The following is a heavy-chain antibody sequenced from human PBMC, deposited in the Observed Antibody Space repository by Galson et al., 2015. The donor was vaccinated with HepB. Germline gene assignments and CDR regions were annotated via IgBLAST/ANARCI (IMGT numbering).Heavy chain of an antibody. Sequence: SLRLSCAASGFTFSAYGMHWVRQAPGKGLEWVAIIWYDGSNKLYADSVKGRFTISRDNSKNTLYLQMDSLRGEDTAVYYCARAVNHYDSSGYYPDYWGRGTLVTVSS. V-gene: IGHV3-33*08. CDR1: GFTFSAYG. CDR3: ARAVNHYDSSGYYPDY. D-gene: IGHD3-22*01. J-gene: IGHJ4*02. CDR2: IWYDGSNK.